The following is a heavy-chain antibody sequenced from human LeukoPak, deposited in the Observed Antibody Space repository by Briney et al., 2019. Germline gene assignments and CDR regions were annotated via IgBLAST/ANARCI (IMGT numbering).Heavy chain of an antibody. V-gene: IGHV4-4*07. Sequence: SETLSLTCTVSGGSISSYCWSWIRQPAGKGLEWIGRIYSSGTITYNPSLKSRVTMSVDTSKNQFSLKLSSVTAADTAVYYCARLSTVTTSFDYWGQGTLVTVSS. J-gene: IGHJ4*02. CDR1: GGSISSYC. D-gene: IGHD4-11*01. CDR3: ARLSTVTTSFDY. CDR2: IYSSGTI.